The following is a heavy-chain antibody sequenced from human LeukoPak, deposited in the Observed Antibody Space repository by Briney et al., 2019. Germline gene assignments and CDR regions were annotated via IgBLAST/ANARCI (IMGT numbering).Heavy chain of an antibody. V-gene: IGHV3-48*03. Sequence: GGSLRLSCAASGFTFSSYEMNWVRQAPGKGLEWVSYISSSGSTIYYADSVKGRFTISRDNAKNSLYLQMNSLRAEDTAVYYCAARGDYVWEFYWGQGTLVTVSS. CDR3: AARGDYVWEFY. CDR2: ISSSGSTI. D-gene: IGHD3-16*01. J-gene: IGHJ4*02. CDR1: GFTFSSYE.